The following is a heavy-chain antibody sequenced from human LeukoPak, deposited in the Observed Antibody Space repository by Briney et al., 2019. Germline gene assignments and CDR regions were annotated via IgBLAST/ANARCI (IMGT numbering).Heavy chain of an antibody. V-gene: IGHV4-34*01. CDR1: GGSFSGYY. CDR3: ARGPALYCSSTSSYDLNFDY. Sequence: PSETLSLTCAVYGGSFSGYYWSWIRQPPGKGREWMGEINHSESTNYNPSLKSRVTISVDTSKNQFPLKLSSVTAADTAVYYCARGPALYCSSTSSYDLNFDYWGQGTLVTVSS. CDR2: INHSEST. J-gene: IGHJ4*02. D-gene: IGHD2-2*01.